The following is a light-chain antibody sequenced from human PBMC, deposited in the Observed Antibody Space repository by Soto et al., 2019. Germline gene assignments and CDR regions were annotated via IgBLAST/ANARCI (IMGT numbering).Light chain of an antibody. J-gene: IGKJ1*01. CDR1: QSVTSN. CDR3: QQHGSSPWM. V-gene: IGKV3-20*01. Sequence: EIVMTQSPATLSVSPGERATLSCRASQSVTSNLVWYQQKPGQAPRILIYAASTRATGIPDRFSGSRSGTDFTLTISRLEPEDFAVYYCQQHGSSPWMFGQGTKVDIK. CDR2: AAS.